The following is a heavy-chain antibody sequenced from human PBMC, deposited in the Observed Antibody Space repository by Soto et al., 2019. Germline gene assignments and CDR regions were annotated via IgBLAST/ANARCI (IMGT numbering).Heavy chain of an antibody. CDR2: IYHSGST. V-gene: IGHV4-4*02. D-gene: IGHD4-17*01. J-gene: IGHJ6*03. CDR3: ARRKGTTGYYYYMDV. Sequence: QVQLQESGPGLVKPLGTLALTFAVSSCSISRSNLLGWVRQPPGEGLGWIGEIYHSGSTNYNPSLKSRVTISVDKSKNQFSLKLSSVTAADTAVYYCARRKGTTGYYYYMDVWGKGTTVTVSS. CDR1: SCSISRSNL.